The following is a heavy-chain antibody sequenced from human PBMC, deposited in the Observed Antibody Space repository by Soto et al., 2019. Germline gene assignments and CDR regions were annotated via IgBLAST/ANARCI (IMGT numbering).Heavy chain of an antibody. CDR3: ATDRRGLLTGLHNALDV. CDR2: ISGYNGAT. J-gene: IGHJ6*02. Sequence: ASVKVACKASGYTFTNYGISWERQAPAQGLECMGWISGYNGATNYAQKVQGRVTMTTETSTSTAYRELRSLRSDDTAVYYCATDRRGLLTGLHNALDVWGQGSTVTVS. CDR1: GYTFTNYG. V-gene: IGHV1-18*04. D-gene: IGHD1-26*01.